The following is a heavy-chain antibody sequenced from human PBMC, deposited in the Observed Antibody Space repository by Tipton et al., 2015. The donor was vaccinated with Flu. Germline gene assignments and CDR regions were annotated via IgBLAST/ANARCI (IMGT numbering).Heavy chain of an antibody. Sequence: QLVQSGAEVKPSETLSLTCAVAGHSITSGHYWGWIRQSPGKGLEWIGSVYQSGTTYYNASLRRRFTMSVDTSRNQFSMKLTSVTAADTAMYYCARHPIIFGELRWFDPWGQGILVTVSS. V-gene: IGHV4-38-2*01. CDR1: GHSITSGHY. CDR2: VYQSGTT. J-gene: IGHJ5*02. D-gene: IGHD3-10*01. CDR3: ARHPIIFGELRWFDP.